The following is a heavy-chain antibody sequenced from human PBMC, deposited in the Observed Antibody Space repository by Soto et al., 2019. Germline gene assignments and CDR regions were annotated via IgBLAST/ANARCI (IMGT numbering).Heavy chain of an antibody. CDR3: ASPVNYYGMDV. CDR1: GYSFTRKW. Sequence: LKISCKASGYSFTRKWISWVRQMPGKGLEWMGRIDPSDSYTNYSPSFQGHVTISADKSISTAYLQWSSLKASDTAMYYCASPVNYYGMDVWGQGTTVTVSS. J-gene: IGHJ6*02. CDR2: IDPSDSYT. V-gene: IGHV5-10-1*01. D-gene: IGHD3-22*01.